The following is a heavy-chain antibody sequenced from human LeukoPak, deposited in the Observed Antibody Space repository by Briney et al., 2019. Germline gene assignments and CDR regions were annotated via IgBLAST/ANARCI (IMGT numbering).Heavy chain of an antibody. Sequence: PGGSLRLSCAASGFTFSSYGMHWVRQAPGKGLEWVAVIWYDGSNKYYADSVKGRFTISRDNSKNTLYLQMNSLRVEDTAVYYCARGNNDYGDFLGYWGQGTLVTVSS. J-gene: IGHJ4*02. V-gene: IGHV3-33*01. CDR3: ARGNNDYGDFLGY. CDR2: IWYDGSNK. CDR1: GFTFSSYG. D-gene: IGHD4-17*01.